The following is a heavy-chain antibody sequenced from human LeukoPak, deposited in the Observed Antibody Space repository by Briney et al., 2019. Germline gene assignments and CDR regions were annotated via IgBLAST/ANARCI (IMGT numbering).Heavy chain of an antibody. CDR3: ARVGDSSGFYSQYYYYYMDV. J-gene: IGHJ6*03. V-gene: IGHV4-39*07. D-gene: IGHD3-22*01. CDR2: IYYSGST. Sequence: PSETLSLTCTVSGGSISSSSYYWGWIRQPPGKGLEWIGSIYYSGSTYYNPSLKSRVTISVDTSKNQFSLKLSFVTAADTAVYYCARVGDSSGFYSQYYYYYMDVWGKGTTVTVSS. CDR1: GGSISSSSYY.